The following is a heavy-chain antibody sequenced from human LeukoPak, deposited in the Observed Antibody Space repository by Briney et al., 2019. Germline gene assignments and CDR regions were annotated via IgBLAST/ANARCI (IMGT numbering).Heavy chain of an antibody. CDR1: GGSISSYY. V-gene: IGHV4-4*07. CDR3: ARAVGSGSFHTYYYYMDV. J-gene: IGHJ6*03. Sequence: SETLSLTCTVSGGSISSYYWSWIRQPAGKGLEWIGRIYTSGSTNYNPSLKSRVTMSVDTSKNQFSLKLSSVTAADTAVYYCARAVGSGSFHTYYYYMDVWGKGTTVTISS. D-gene: IGHD3-10*01. CDR2: IYTSGST.